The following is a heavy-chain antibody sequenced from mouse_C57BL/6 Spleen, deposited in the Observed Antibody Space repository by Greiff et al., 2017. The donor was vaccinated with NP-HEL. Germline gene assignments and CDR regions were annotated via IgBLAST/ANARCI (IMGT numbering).Heavy chain of an antibody. CDR3: ARDYPFAY. V-gene: IGHV1-54*01. Sequence: MQLQQSGAELVRPGTSVKVSCKASGYAFTNYLIEWVKQRPGQGLEWIGVINPGSGGTNYNEKFKGKATLTADKSSSTAYMQLSSLTSEDSAVYFCARDYPFAYWGQGTLVTVSA. CDR2: INPGSGGT. CDR1: GYAFTNYL. D-gene: IGHD5-5*01. J-gene: IGHJ3*01.